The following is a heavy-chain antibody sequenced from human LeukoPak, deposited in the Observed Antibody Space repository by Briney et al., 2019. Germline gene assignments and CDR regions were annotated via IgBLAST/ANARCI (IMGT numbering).Heavy chain of an antibody. Sequence: SETLCLTCAVSGGSITSSRYYWGWIRQPPGKGLEWIGSIYYSGSTYYTASLKSRGTISVDTSKNRFSLKLNSVTGADTAVYFCARQVVAVAGTGYFDGWGQGTLVTVSS. CDR1: GGSITSSRYY. CDR3: ARQVVAVAGTGYFDG. V-gene: IGHV4-39*01. CDR2: IYYSGST. D-gene: IGHD6-19*01. J-gene: IGHJ4*02.